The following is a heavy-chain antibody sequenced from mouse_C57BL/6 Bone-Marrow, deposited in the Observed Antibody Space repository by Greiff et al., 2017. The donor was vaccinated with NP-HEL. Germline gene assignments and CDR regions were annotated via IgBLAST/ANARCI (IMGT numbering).Heavy chain of an antibody. CDR1: GFTFSDYY. J-gene: IGHJ4*01. Sequence: EVQRVESGGGLVQPGGSLKLSCAASGFTFSDYYMYWVRQTPEKRLEWVAYISNGGGSTYYPDTVKGRFTISRDNAKNTLYLQMSRLKSEDTAMYYCARGWIYDGYYGAMDYWGQGTSVTVSS. CDR2: ISNGGGST. V-gene: IGHV5-12*01. CDR3: ARGWIYDGYYGAMDY. D-gene: IGHD2-3*01.